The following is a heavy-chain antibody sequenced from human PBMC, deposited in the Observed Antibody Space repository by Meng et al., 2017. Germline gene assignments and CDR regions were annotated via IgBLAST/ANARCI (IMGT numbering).Heavy chain of an antibody. CDR3: ASGGGYYNDY. Sequence: GESLKISCAASGFTFSTYSMRWVRQAPGKGLEWVSGISGSGGNTNYADSVKGRFTISRDNSKNTLYLQMNNLRAEDTAVYYCASGGGYYNDYWGQGTLVTVSS. D-gene: IGHD3-22*01. V-gene: IGHV3-23*01. J-gene: IGHJ4*02. CDR2: ISGSGGNT. CDR1: GFTFSTYS.